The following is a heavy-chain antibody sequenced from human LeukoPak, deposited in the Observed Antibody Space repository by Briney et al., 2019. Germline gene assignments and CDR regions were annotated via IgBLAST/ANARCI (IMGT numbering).Heavy chain of an antibody. CDR2: IYSGGST. D-gene: IGHD3-22*01. V-gene: IGHV3-53*01. CDR3: ARVYYYDSSGQNWFDP. J-gene: IGHJ5*02. CDR1: GFTVSSNY. Sequence: GGSLRLSCAASGFTVSSNYMSWVRQAPGTGLEWVSVIYSGGSTYYADSVKGRFTISRDNSKTTLYLQMNSLIAEDTAVYYCARVYYYDSSGQNWFDPWGQGTLVTVSS.